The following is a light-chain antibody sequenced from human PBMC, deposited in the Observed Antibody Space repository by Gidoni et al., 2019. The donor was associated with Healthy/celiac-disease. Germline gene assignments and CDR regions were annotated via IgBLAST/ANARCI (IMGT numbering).Light chain of an antibody. CDR2: KAS. CDR3: QQYNSYSPI. J-gene: IGKJ2*01. V-gene: IGKV1-5*03. CDR1: QSSSSW. Sequence: DIQLTPSPSTLSASVGDRVTITCRASQSSSSWLAWYQQKPGKAPKLLIYKASSLESGVPPKFSGSGSGTEFTLTISSLQPDDFATYYCQQYNSYSPIFGQETKLGIK.